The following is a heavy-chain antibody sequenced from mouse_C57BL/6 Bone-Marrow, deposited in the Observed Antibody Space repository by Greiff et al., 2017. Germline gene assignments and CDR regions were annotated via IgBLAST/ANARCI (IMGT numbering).Heavy chain of an antibody. D-gene: IGHD2-10*01. CDR2: ISSGGDYI. V-gene: IGHV5-9-1*02. CDR3: TRDGLLRFAY. Sequence: DVMLVESGEGLVKPGGSLKLSCAASGFTFSSYAMSWVRQTPEKRLEWVAYISSGGDYIYYADTVKGRFTISRDNARNTLYLQMSSLKSEDTAMYYCTRDGLLRFAYWGQGTLVTVSA. CDR1: GFTFSSYA. J-gene: IGHJ3*01.